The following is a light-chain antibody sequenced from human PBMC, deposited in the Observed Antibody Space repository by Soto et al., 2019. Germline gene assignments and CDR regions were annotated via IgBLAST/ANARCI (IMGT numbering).Light chain of an antibody. J-gene: IGLJ2*01. CDR1: DIASKS. V-gene: IGLV3-21*04. CDR3: QVCDSSSDHVV. Sequence: SYELTQPPSVSVAPGKAARITCGGKDIASKSVHWYQQKPGQAPVLVISYDTDRPSGIPERVSGSSSGDTATLTISRVEAGDEADYYCQVCDSSSDHVVFGGGTKHTVL. CDR2: YDT.